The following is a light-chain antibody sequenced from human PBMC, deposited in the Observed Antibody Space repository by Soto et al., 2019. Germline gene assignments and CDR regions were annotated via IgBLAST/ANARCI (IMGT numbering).Light chain of an antibody. CDR3: QQYGNLPT. Sequence: LQMTKYPPPRPPHVENSVTSSSQASQNISHYLNWYQQKPGRAPKLLIYDASNLESGVPSRFRGSGSGTDFTFTISRLQPEDIATYYCQQYGNLPTFGQGTRLEIK. CDR1: QNISHY. V-gene: IGKV1-33*01. CDR2: DAS. J-gene: IGKJ5*01.